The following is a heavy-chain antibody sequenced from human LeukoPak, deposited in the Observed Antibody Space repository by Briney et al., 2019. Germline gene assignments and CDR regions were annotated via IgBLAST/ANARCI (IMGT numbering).Heavy chain of an antibody. D-gene: IGHD6-13*01. CDR2: MNPNSGNT. CDR3: ARDEIAAAGSAEYFQH. V-gene: IGHV1-8*01. Sequence: ASVKVSCKASGYTFTSLDINWVRQATGQGLEWVGWMNPNSGNTGCAQKFQGRVTMTRDTSTRTAYMELSSLRSEDTAVYYCARDEIAAAGSAEYFQHWGQGTLVTVSS. J-gene: IGHJ1*01. CDR1: GYTFTSLD.